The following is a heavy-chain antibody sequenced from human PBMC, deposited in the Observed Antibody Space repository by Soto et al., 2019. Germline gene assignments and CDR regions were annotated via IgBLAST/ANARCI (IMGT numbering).Heavy chain of an antibody. V-gene: IGHV4-59*08. D-gene: IGHD3-3*01. CDR2: IYYSGST. Sequence: NPSETLSLTCTVSGGSISSYYWSWIRQPPGKGLEWIGYIYYSGSTNYNPSLKSRVTISVDTSKNQFSLKLSSVTAADTAVYYCARHRWDFWSGPFDYWGQGTLVTVSS. CDR1: GGSISSYY. CDR3: ARHRWDFWSGPFDY. J-gene: IGHJ4*02.